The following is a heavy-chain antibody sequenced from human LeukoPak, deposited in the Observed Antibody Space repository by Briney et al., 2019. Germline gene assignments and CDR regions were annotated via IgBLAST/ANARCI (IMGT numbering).Heavy chain of an antibody. CDR3: ASAKGRFLKIDP. V-gene: IGHV1-2*06. CDR1: GYTFTGYY. D-gene: IGHD3-3*01. CDR2: INPNSGGT. Sequence: APVKVSCKASGYTFTGYYIHWVRQAPGQGLEWMGRINPNSGGTNFAQQFQGRVTMTRDTSISTAYMELSRLRSDDTAVYYCASAKGRFLKIDPWGQGTLVTVSS. J-gene: IGHJ5*02.